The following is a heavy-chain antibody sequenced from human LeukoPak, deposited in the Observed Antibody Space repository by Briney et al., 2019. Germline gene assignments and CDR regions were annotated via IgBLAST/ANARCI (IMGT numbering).Heavy chain of an antibody. J-gene: IGHJ6*03. Sequence: SETLSLTCTVSGGSMSSSSYYWGWIRQPPGKGLEWIGSIYYSGSTYYNPSLKSRVTISVDTSKNQFSLKLSSVTAADTAVYYCARDLRGVLFYYYYMDVWGKGTTVTVSS. CDR3: ARDLRGVLFYYYYMDV. CDR1: GGSMSSSSYY. V-gene: IGHV4-39*07. D-gene: IGHD5/OR15-5a*01. CDR2: IYYSGST.